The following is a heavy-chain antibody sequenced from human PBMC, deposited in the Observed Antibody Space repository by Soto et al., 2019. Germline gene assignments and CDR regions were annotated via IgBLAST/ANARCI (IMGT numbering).Heavy chain of an antibody. CDR3: ARDSSILSSEGAIDY. CDR1: GGSISSNSHY. CDR2: IYYSGST. V-gene: IGHV4-31*03. Sequence: SETLSLTCTVSGGSISSNSHYWSWIRQHPGKGLEWIAYIYYSGSTYYNPSLKSRVSISVDTSKNQFFLNLTSVTAADTAVYYCARDSSILSSEGAIDYWGQGILVTVSS. J-gene: IGHJ4*02. D-gene: IGHD2-15*01.